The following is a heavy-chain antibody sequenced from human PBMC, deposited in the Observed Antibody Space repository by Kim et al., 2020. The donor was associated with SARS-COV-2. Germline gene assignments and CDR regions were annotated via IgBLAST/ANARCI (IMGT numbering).Heavy chain of an antibody. J-gene: IGHJ4*02. CDR1: GFTFDDYA. CDR2: ISWNSGSI. V-gene: IGHV3-9*01. Sequence: GGSLRLSCAASGFTFDDYAMHWVRQAPGKGLEWVSGISWNSGSIGYADSVKGRFTISRDNAKNSLYLQMNSLRAEDTALYYCAKIPDVDTVIDYWGQGTLVTVSS. D-gene: IGHD5-18*01. CDR3: AKIPDVDTVIDY.